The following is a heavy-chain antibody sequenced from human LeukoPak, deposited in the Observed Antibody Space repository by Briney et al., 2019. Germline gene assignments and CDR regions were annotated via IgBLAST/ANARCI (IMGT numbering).Heavy chain of an antibody. CDR3: AGSDYYYYYYMDV. CDR1: GGTFSSYA. Sequence: SVKVSCKASGGTFSSYAISWVRQAPGQGLEWMGGIIPIFGTANYAQKFQGRVTITTDESTSTACMELSSLRSEDTAVYYCAGSDYYYYYYMDVWGKGTTVTVSS. CDR2: IIPIFGTA. J-gene: IGHJ6*03. V-gene: IGHV1-69*05.